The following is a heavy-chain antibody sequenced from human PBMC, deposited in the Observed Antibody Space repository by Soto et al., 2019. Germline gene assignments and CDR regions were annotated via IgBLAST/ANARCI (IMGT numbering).Heavy chain of an antibody. D-gene: IGHD2-8*01. J-gene: IGHJ3*02. CDR3: ARVDCTNGVCYKGAFDI. Sequence: ASVKVSCKASGYTFTSYYMHWVRQAPGQGLEWMGIINPSGGSTSYAQKFQGRVTMTRNTSMSTAYMEMSSLRSEDTAVYYCARVDCTNGVCYKGAFDIWGQGTMVTVSS. CDR1: GYTFTSYY. V-gene: IGHV1-46*01. CDR2: INPSGGST.